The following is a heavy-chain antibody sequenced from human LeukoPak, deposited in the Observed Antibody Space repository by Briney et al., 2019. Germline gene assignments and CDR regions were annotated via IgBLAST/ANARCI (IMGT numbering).Heavy chain of an antibody. CDR3: ARVSSGGGPSTYFDY. D-gene: IGHD1-26*01. J-gene: IGHJ4*02. Sequence: GGSLRLSCVASGFTFSSYDIHWVRQATGKGLEWVSAIDTAGDTYYPDSVKGRFTISRENAKNSLYLQMNSLRAGDTAAYYCARVSSGGGPSTYFDYWGRGTLVTVSS. CDR1: GFTFSSYD. CDR2: IDTAGDT. V-gene: IGHV3-13*01.